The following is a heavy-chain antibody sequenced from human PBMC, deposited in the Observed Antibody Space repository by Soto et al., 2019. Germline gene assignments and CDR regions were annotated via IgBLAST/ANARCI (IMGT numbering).Heavy chain of an antibody. CDR2: IYYSGRP. D-gene: IGHD3-3*01. CDR1: GGSISSSSYY. Sequence: QLQLQESGPGLVKPSETLSLTCTVSGGSISSSSYYWGWIRQPPGKGLEWIGSIYYSGRPYYNPSLKSRVTISVDTSKIPFSLKLSSVPAADTAVYYCAREGFVYYDFWSGYHPSMDVWGQGTTVTVSS. CDR3: AREGFVYYDFWSGYHPSMDV. V-gene: IGHV4-39*01. J-gene: IGHJ6*01.